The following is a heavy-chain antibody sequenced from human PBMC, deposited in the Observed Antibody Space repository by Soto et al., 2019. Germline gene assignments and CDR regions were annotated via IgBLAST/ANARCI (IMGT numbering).Heavy chain of an antibody. D-gene: IGHD3-16*01. J-gene: IGHJ4*02. CDR2: ISTSNGYT. CDR1: GYTFTSYD. CDR3: ARARLGGDYDS. V-gene: IGHV1-18*01. Sequence: QVQLVQSGAEVKKPGASVKVSCKASGYTFTSYDISWVRQAPGQGLEWMGWISTSNGYTNYAQKLQGRVTMTTDTSTSTAYMEPSSMRSNDTAMYHCARARLGGDYDSLGQGTLVTVSS.